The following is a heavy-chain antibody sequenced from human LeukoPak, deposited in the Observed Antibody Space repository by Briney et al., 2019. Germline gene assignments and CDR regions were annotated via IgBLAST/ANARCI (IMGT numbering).Heavy chain of an antibody. D-gene: IGHD3-9*01. CDR1: GGSFSGYY. CDR3: ASRTLRYFDPIT. CDR2: INHSGST. J-gene: IGHJ3*01. Sequence: SETLSLTCAVYGGSFSGYYWSWIRQPPGKGLEWIGEINHSGSTNYNPSLKSRVTISVDTSKNQFSLKLSSVTAADTAVYYCASRTLRYFDPITWGQGTMVTASS. V-gene: IGHV4-34*01.